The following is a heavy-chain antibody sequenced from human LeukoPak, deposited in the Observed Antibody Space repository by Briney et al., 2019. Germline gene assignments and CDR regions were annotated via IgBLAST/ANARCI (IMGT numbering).Heavy chain of an antibody. D-gene: IGHD2-8*02. CDR3: YIDY. CDR2: ISASGTST. CDR1: GFTFSNYA. V-gene: IGHV3-23*01. Sequence: GGSLRLSCAGSGFTFSNYAMRWVRQAPGQGLQWLSAISASGTSTYYADAVKGRFTISRDNSRNTLYCAKPPPASETGGSHPGYIDYWGQESLVTVS. J-gene: IGHJ4*02.